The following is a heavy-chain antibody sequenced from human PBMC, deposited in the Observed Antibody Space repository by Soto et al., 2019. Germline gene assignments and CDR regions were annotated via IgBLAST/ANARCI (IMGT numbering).Heavy chain of an antibody. Sequence: GGSLRLSCAASGFTFSSYSMNWVRQAPGKGLEWVSYISSSSSTIYYADSVKGRFTISRDNAKNSLYLQMNSLRAEDTAVYYCTRDPYYYGSGTSRSYYYYYMDVWGKGTTVTVSS. V-gene: IGHV3-48*01. CDR2: ISSSSSTI. D-gene: IGHD3-10*01. CDR1: GFTFSSYS. J-gene: IGHJ6*03. CDR3: TRDPYYYGSGTSRSYYYYYMDV.